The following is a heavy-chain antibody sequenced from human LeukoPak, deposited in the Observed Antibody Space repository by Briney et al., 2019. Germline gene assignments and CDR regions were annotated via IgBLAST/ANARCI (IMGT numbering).Heavy chain of an antibody. CDR1: GGSISSYC. J-gene: IGHJ3*02. V-gene: IGHV4-59*01. CDR2: IYYSGST. D-gene: IGHD1-20*01. Sequence: PSETLSLTCTVSGGSISSYCWSWIRQPPGKGLEWIGYIYYSGSTNYNPSLKSRVTISVDTSKNQFSLKLSSVTAADTAVYYCARDVTGNDASDIWGQGTMVTVSS. CDR3: ARDVTGNDASDI.